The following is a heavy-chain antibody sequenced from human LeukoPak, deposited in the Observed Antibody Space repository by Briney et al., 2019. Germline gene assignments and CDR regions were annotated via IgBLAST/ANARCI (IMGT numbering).Heavy chain of an antibody. V-gene: IGHV1-69*01. Sequence: SVKVSCKASGYTFTGYYMHWVRQAPGQGLEWMGGIIPIFGTANYAQKFQGRVTITADESTSTAYMELSSLRSEDTAVYYCARSQGGDAFDIWGQGTMVTVSS. D-gene: IGHD3-16*01. J-gene: IGHJ3*02. CDR3: ARSQGGDAFDI. CDR1: GYTFTGYY. CDR2: IIPIFGTA.